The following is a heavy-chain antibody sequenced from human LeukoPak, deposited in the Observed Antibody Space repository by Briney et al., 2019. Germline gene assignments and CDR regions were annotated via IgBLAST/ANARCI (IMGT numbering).Heavy chain of an antibody. V-gene: IGHV3-48*02. CDR1: GFTLSSYS. CDR2: VTSSSSTI. Sequence: GGSLRLSCVASGFTLSSYSMTWVRQAPGKGPEWISYVTSSSSTIYYADSVKGRFTISRDNAKNSLYLQMNSLRDEDTAVYYCARGTSPFYPWGRGTLVTVSS. CDR3: ARGTSPFYP. J-gene: IGHJ5*02.